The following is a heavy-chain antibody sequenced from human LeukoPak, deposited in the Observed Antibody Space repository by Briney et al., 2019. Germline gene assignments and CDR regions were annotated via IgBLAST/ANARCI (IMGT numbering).Heavy chain of an antibody. V-gene: IGHV4-59*01. CDR2: IYYSGST. CDR1: GGSISSYY. CDR3: XSQVYGDYEADWFDP. Sequence: SETLSLTCTVSGGSISSYYWSWIRQPPGKGLEWIGYIYYSGSTNYNPSLKSRVTISVDTSKNQFSLKLSSVTAADTAVYYCXSQVYGDYEADWFDPWGQGTLVTVSS. D-gene: IGHD4-17*01. J-gene: IGHJ5*02.